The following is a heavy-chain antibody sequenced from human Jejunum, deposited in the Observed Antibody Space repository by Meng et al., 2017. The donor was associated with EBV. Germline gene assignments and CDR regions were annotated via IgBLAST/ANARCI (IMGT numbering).Heavy chain of an antibody. CDR1: GGSVSSVRYY. CDR3: ATLGSVPGSAY. J-gene: IGHJ4*02. V-gene: IGHV4-61*01. CDR2: IYSSGSA. Sequence: QVQLPESGPGLVKPSETLSLPCSVSGGSVSSVRYYWSWIRQPPGKGLEWIGDIYSSGSASYNPSLKSRVTISVDKSKNQFSLRLNSVTAADSAVYFCATLGSVPGSAYWGQGNLVTVFS. D-gene: IGHD7-27*01.